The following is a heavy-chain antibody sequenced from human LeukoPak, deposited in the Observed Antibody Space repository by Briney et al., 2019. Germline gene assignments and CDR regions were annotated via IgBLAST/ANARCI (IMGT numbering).Heavy chain of an antibody. V-gene: IGHV3-23*01. CDR1: GFTFSSYG. CDR3: AKLDYGGNSDY. Sequence: GGSLRLSCAASGFTFSSYGMSWVRQAPGKGLEWVSAISGSGGGTYYADSVKGRFTISRDNSKNTLYLQMNSLRAEDTAVYYCAKLDYGGNSDYWGQGTLVTVSS. J-gene: IGHJ4*02. D-gene: IGHD4-23*01. CDR2: ISGSGGGT.